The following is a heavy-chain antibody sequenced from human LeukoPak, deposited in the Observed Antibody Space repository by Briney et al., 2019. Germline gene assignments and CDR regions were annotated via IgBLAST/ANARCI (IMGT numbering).Heavy chain of an antibody. CDR1: GGSISSSSYY. CDR2: IYYSGST. J-gene: IGHJ3*02. Sequence: SETLSLTCTVSGGSISSSSYYWGWIRQPPGKELEWIGYIYYSGSTNYNPSLKSRVTISVDTSKNQFSLKLSSVTAADTAVYYCARVRRDGYNFDAFDIWGQGTMVTVSS. CDR3: ARVRRDGYNFDAFDI. D-gene: IGHD5-24*01. V-gene: IGHV4-61*05.